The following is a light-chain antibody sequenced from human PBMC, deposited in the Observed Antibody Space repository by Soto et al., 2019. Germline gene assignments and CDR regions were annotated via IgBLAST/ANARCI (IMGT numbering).Light chain of an antibody. CDR2: DVS. Sequence: QSALTQPRSVSGSPGQSVTISCTGTSSDVGGYNYVSWYQQHPGKAPKLMIYDVSKRPSGVPDRFSGSKSGNTASLTISGLQAEDEADYYCCSYAGSYTCVLGTGTKVTV. CDR1: SSDVGGYNY. J-gene: IGLJ1*01. CDR3: CSYAGSYTCV. V-gene: IGLV2-11*01.